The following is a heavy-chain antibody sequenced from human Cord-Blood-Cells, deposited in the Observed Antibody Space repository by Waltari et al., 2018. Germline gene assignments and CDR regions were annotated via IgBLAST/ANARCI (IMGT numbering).Heavy chain of an antibody. D-gene: IGHD3-10*01. CDR2: INPNSGGT. CDR3: AFGGPMVRGALYAFDI. Sequence: QVQLVQSGAEVKKPGASVKVSCKASGYTFTGYYMHWVRQAPGQGLEWMGWINPNSGGTNYAQKFQGRVTMTRDTSISTAYMELSRLRSGDTAVYYCAFGGPMVRGALYAFDIWGQGTMVTVSS. CDR1: GYTFTGYY. V-gene: IGHV1-2*02. J-gene: IGHJ3*02.